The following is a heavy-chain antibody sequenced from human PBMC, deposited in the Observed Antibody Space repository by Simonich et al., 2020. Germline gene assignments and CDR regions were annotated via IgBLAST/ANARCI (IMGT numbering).Heavy chain of an antibody. J-gene: IGHJ4*02. CDR1: GYTFTSYG. Sequence: QVQLVQSGAEVKKPGASVKVSCKASGYTFTSYGISWVRQAPGQGREWMGWISGYKGNTNYAPKLQDRVTMSTDTSTSTAYMELRRLRSDDTAVYYCARDQGGRAAAATDYWGQGTLVTVSS. V-gene: IGHV1-18*01. CDR2: ISGYKGNT. CDR3: ARDQGGRAAAATDY. D-gene: IGHD6-13*01.